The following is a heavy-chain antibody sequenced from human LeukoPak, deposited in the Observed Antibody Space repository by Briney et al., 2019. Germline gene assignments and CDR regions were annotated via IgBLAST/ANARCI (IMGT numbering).Heavy chain of an antibody. J-gene: IGHJ6*02. CDR2: MNPNSGNT. CDR3: ARGDRYYGTSYV. CDR1: GYTFTSYD. D-gene: IGHD3-10*01. Sequence: ASVKVSCKASGYTFTSYDTNWVRQATGQGLEWMGWMNPNSGNTGYAQKFQGRVTMTRNTSISTAYMELSGLRSEDTAVYYCARGDRYYGTSYVWGQGTTVTVSS. V-gene: IGHV1-8*01.